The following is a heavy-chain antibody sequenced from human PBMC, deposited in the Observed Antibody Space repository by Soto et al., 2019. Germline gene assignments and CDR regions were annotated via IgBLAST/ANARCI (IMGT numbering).Heavy chain of an antibody. CDR3: ARGYCSGGSCYYHPIDAFDI. D-gene: IGHD2-15*01. CDR2: IIPILGIA. J-gene: IGHJ3*02. Sequence: ASVKVSCKASGGTFSSYTISWVRQAPGQGLEWMGRIIPILGIANYAQKFQGRVTITADKSTSTAYMELGSLRSEDTAVYYCARGYCSGGSCYYHPIDAFDIWGQGTMVTVSS. CDR1: GGTFSSYT. V-gene: IGHV1-69*02.